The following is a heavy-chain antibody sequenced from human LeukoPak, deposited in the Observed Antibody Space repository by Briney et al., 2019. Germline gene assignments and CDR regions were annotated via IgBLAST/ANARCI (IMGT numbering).Heavy chain of an antibody. J-gene: IGHJ4*02. CDR2: IYSDGST. CDR3: ARSSVDWHDY. V-gene: IGHV3-53*01. D-gene: IGHD3-9*01. CDR1: GFAVSTHF. Sequence: GGSLRLSCAASGFAVSTHFMSWVRQAPGKGLEWVSVIYSDGSTYYADSVKGRFTISRDNSRNTLYLQMNSLRAEDTAVYYCARSSVDWHDYWGQGTLVTVSS.